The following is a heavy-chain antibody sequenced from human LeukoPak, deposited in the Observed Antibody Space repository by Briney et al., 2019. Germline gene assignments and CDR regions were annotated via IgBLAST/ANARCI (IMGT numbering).Heavy chain of an antibody. CDR1: GFTFSSYG. CDR3: AKDDKASLWPSFYYYYYGMDV. J-gene: IGHJ6*02. D-gene: IGHD3-10*01. V-gene: IGHV3-30*18. CDR2: ISYDGSNK. Sequence: GRSLRLSCAASGFTFSSYGMHWVRQAPGKGLEWVAVISYDGSNKYYADSVKGRFTISRDNSKNTLYLRMNSLRAEDTAVYYCAKDDKASLWPSFYYYYYGMDVWGQGTTVTVSS.